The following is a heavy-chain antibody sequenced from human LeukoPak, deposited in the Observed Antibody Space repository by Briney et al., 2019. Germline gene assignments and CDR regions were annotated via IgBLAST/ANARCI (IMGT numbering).Heavy chain of an antibody. D-gene: IGHD2-21*02. CDR3: ARTSYCGGDCYPGLIDY. CDR1: GGSFSGYY. CDR2: INHSGST. Sequence: TSETLSLTCAVYGGSFSGYYWSWIRQPPGKGLEWIGEINHSGSTNYNPSLKSRVTISVDTSKNQFSLKLSSVTAADTAVYYCARTSYCGGDCYPGLIDYWGQGTLVTVSS. V-gene: IGHV4-34*01. J-gene: IGHJ4*02.